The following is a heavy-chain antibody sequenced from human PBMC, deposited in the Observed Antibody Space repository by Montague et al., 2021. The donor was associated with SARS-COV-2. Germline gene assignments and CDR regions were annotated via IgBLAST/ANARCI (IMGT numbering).Heavy chain of an antibody. J-gene: IGHJ6*02. Sequence: VKPTQTLTLTCTFSGVTLTSNNVGVGWIRRPPGKALECLAFVYWDDDKRYSPSLQSRLTITKDTSKNQVVLTMTNMDPVDTGTYYCAHRRRNYGMDVWGQGTTVTVPS. CDR3: AHRRRNYGMDV. V-gene: IGHV2-5*02. CDR2: VYWDDDK. CDR1: GVTLTSNNVG.